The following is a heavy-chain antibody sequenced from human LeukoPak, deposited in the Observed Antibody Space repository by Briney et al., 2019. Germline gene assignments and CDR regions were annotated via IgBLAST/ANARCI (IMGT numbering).Heavy chain of an antibody. V-gene: IGHV3-23*01. CDR2: ISGSGGST. Sequence: GGSLRLSCAASGFTFSSYAMSWVRQAPGKGLEWVSAISGSGGSTYYADSVKGRFTISRDNSKNALYLQMNSLRAEDTAVYYCAKDPGNYYYDSSGGTWGQGTLVTVSS. CDR1: GFTFSSYA. J-gene: IGHJ5*02. CDR3: AKDPGNYYYDSSGGT. D-gene: IGHD3-22*01.